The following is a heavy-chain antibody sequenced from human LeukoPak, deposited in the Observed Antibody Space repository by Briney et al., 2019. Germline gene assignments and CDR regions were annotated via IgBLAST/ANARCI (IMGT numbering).Heavy chain of an antibody. CDR1: AGSTRGYF. D-gene: IGHD3-16*01. CDR2: IYYSGST. CDR3: ARQLGGGATLVFDY. Sequence: PSETLSLTCNVSAGSTRGYFWSWIRQPPGKGLEWIGYIYYSGSTKYNPSLMSRVTISIETSERQFSLNLSSVTAADTAVYYCARQLGGGATLVFDYWGQGTLVTVSS. V-gene: IGHV4-59*08. J-gene: IGHJ4*02.